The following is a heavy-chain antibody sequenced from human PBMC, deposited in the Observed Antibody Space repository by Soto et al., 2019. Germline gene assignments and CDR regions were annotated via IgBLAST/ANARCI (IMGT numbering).Heavy chain of an antibody. J-gene: IGHJ3*02. CDR3: ARPRDCSGGSCYSLDAFDI. V-gene: IGHV4-39*01. Sequence: PSETLSLTCTVSGGSISSYYWGWIRQPPGKGLEWIGSIYYSGSTYYHPSLKSRVTISVDTSKNQFSLKLRSVTAADTAVYYCARPRDCSGGSCYSLDAFDIWGQGTMVTVSS. CDR1: GGSISSYY. CDR2: IYYSGST. D-gene: IGHD2-15*01.